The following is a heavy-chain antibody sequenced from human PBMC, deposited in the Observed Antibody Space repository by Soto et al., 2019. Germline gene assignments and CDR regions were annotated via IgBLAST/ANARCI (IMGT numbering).Heavy chain of an antibody. D-gene: IGHD1-1*01. Sequence: QITLKESSPTLVKPTQTLTLTCSFSGFSLYTGGVGVGWIRQPPGKDLEWLALLYWDDTRRYNPSLKNTLTIAKDTSENQVVLTVTDMGPVDTGTYFCAHYTTDTYFDVWGKGATVTVSS. J-gene: IGHJ6*04. CDR1: GFSLYTGGVG. V-gene: IGHV2-5*02. CDR3: AHYTTDTYFDV. CDR2: LYWDDTR.